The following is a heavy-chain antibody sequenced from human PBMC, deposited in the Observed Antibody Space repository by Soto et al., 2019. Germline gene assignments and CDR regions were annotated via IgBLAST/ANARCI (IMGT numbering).Heavy chain of an antibody. CDR2: FSPYTGNT. CDR1: GYIFVNYG. J-gene: IGHJ6*02. V-gene: IGHV1-18*01. D-gene: IGHD3-16*01. Sequence: QVQLVQSGDEVKKPGASVKVSCKASGYIFVNYGIAWVRQAPGQGLEWMGWFSPYTGNTHSATKVQGRLTMTTDTSTSTAYMDLGSLTSDATAVYYCVMVDNYVTPTPQDVWGQGTTVTVSS. CDR3: VMVDNYVTPTPQDV.